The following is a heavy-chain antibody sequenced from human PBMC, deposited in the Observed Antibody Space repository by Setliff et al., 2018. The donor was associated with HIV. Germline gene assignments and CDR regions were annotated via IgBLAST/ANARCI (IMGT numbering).Heavy chain of an antibody. D-gene: IGHD6-19*01. CDR3: AREGQWLA. J-gene: IGHJ5*02. V-gene: IGHV1-3*01. CDR2: VNADNGNT. Sequence: ASVKVSCKASGYTFTSYALHWVRQAPGQRLEWMGWVNADNGNTKYSEKFQGRVTITRDTAASTVYMELSSLKSEDTAVYYCAREGQWLAWGQGTLGTVSS. CDR1: GYTFTSYA.